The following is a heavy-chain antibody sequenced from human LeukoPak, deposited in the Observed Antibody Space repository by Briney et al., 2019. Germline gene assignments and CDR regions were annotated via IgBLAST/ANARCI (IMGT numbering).Heavy chain of an antibody. CDR1: RFTFSDYY. CDR2: ISSTGTTI. CDR3: ARDSMTSLTYWDY. D-gene: IGHD4-11*01. J-gene: IGHJ4*02. V-gene: IGHV3-11*01. Sequence: PGGSLRLSCAASRFTFSDYYMSWIRQAPGKGLEWVSYISSTGTTIYYADSVRGRFTISRDNAKNSLYLQMNSLRAEDTAVYYCARDSMTSLTYWDYWGQGTLVTVSS.